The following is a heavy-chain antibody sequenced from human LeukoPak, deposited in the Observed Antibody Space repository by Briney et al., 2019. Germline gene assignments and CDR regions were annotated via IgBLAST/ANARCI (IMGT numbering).Heavy chain of an antibody. J-gene: IGHJ4*02. CDR1: GFTFSNYG. CDR2: ISDTGGTT. D-gene: IGHD6-13*01. V-gene: IGHV3-23*01. CDR3: AKLLEQQQVYCFDF. Sequence: PGGSLRLSCAASGFTFSNYGMSWVRQAPGKGLEWVSGISDTGGTTHYADSVKGRFTISRDNSKNTLSLQMKSLRAEDTAVYYCAKLLEQQQVYCFDFWGQGALVTVSS.